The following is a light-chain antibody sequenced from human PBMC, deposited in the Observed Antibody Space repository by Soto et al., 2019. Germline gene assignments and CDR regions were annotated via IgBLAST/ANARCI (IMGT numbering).Light chain of an antibody. CDR1: SSNIGAGYD. CDR2: GNS. V-gene: IGLV1-40*01. CDR3: QSYDSSLYYV. Sequence: SVLTQPPSVSGAPGQRVTISCTGSSSNIGAGYDVHWYQQLPGTAPKLLIYGNSNRPSGVPDRFSGSKSGTSASLAITGLQAEDEADYYCQSYDSSLYYVFGTGTQLTVL. J-gene: IGLJ1*01.